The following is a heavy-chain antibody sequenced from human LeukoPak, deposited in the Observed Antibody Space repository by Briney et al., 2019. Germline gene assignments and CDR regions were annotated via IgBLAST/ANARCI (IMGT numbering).Heavy chain of an antibody. CDR2: ISGSGDST. CDR3: ARDIYYYYYMDV. CDR1: GFTFRSYG. J-gene: IGHJ6*03. Sequence: GGSLRLSCAASGFTFRSYGMSWVRQAPGKGLEWVSGISGSGDSTYYADSVKGRFTISRDNSKNTLYLQMNSLRAEDTAVYYCARDIYYYYYMDVWGKGTTVTVSS. V-gene: IGHV3-23*01.